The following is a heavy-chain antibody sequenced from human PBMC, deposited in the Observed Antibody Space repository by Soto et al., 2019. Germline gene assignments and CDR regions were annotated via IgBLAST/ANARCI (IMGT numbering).Heavy chain of an antibody. J-gene: IGHJ4*02. CDR2: ISGSGGST. CDR1: GFTFSSYA. D-gene: IGHD3-16*02. Sequence: GGSLRLSCAASGFTFSSYAMSWVRQAPGKGLEWVSAISGSGGSTYYADSVKGRFTISRDNSKNTLYLQMNSLRAEDTAVYYCATASRITFGGVIYDYWGQGTLVTVSS. V-gene: IGHV3-23*01. CDR3: ATASRITFGGVIYDY.